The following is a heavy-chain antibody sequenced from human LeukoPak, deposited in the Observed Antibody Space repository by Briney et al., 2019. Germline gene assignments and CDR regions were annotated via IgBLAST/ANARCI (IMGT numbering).Heavy chain of an antibody. J-gene: IGHJ4*02. D-gene: IGHD3-10*01. CDR1: GFTFSSYG. CDR3: ARVWFGECIDY. Sequence: PGRSLRLSCAAYGFTFSSYGMHWVRQAPGKGLEWVAVIWYDGSNKYYADSVKGRFTISRDNSKNTLYLQMNSLRAEDTSVYNCARVWFGECIDYWGQGTLVTVSS. V-gene: IGHV3-33*01. CDR2: IWYDGSNK.